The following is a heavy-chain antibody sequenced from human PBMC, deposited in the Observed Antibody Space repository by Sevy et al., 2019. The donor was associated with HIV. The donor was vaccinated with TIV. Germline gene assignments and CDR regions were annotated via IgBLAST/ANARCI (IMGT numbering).Heavy chain of an antibody. J-gene: IGHJ4*02. CDR2: INPNSGGT. D-gene: IGHD3-10*01. V-gene: IGHV1-2*06. CDR1: GYTFTGYY. Sequence: ASVKVSCKASGYTFTGYYMHWVRQAPGQGLEWMGRINPNSGGTNYAQKFQGRVTMTRDTSISTAYMELSRLRSDDTALYYCARAIIIMAHIGSFPFDYWGQGTLVTVSS. CDR3: ARAIIIMAHIGSFPFDY.